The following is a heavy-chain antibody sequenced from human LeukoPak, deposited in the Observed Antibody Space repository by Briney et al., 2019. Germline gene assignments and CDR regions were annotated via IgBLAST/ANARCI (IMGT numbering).Heavy chain of an antibody. J-gene: IGHJ6*03. CDR3: ARGHSSGWYSYYYMDV. CDR2: MNPSSGNT. V-gene: IGHV1-8*03. Sequence: ASVKVSCKASGYTFTSYDINWVRQATGQGLEWMGWMNPSSGNTGYAQKFQGRVTITRNTSISTAYMELSSLRSEDTAVYYCARGHSSGWYSYYYMDVWGKGTTVTVSS. D-gene: IGHD6-19*01. CDR1: GYTFTSYD.